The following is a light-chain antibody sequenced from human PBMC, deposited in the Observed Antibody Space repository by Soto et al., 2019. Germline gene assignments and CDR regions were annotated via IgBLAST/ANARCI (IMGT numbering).Light chain of an antibody. Sequence: EVVMTQSPANLSVSPGERATLSCRASQSVSSNLAWYQQKPGQAPRLLIYGASTRATGIPASFSGSGSGTEFTLTISSLQSEDFVLYYCQQYNNLPYTFGQGTTLEIK. V-gene: IGKV3-15*01. CDR3: QQYNNLPYT. CDR2: GAS. J-gene: IGKJ2*01. CDR1: QSVSSN.